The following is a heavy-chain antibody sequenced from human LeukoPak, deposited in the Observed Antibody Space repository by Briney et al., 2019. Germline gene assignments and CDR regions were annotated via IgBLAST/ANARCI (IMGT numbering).Heavy chain of an antibody. CDR3: ALGYSYGRFDY. Sequence: SETLSLTCTVSGGSVSSGSYYWSWIRQPPGKGLEWIGYIHYSGSTNYNPSLKSRVTISVDTSKNQFSLKLSSVTAADAVVYFCALGYSYGRFDYWGQGTLVTVSS. CDR2: IHYSGST. J-gene: IGHJ4*02. D-gene: IGHD5-18*01. CDR1: GGSVSSGSYY. V-gene: IGHV4-61*01.